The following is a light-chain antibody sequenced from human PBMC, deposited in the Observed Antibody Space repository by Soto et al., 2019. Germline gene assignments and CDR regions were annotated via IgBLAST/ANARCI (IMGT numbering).Light chain of an antibody. J-gene: IGKJ1*01. CDR3: QKYNTFPRT. CDR1: QDISDH. CDR2: AAS. Sequence: DFQMTQSPSSLSASVGDRVTITCRASQDISDHLAWYQQKPGKVPNLLIYAASTLQSGVPSRFSGGGSGTDFTLTISSLQPEDVATDYCQKYNTFPRTCGQGTKVELK. V-gene: IGKV1-27*01.